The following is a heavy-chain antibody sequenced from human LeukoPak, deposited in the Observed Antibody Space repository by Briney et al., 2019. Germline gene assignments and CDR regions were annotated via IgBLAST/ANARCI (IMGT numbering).Heavy chain of an antibody. CDR2: VNPNTGDT. CDR1: EYTFTDYS. V-gene: IGHV1-2*02. J-gene: IGHJ5*02. CDR3: ARMSPHHTWEKLGFDP. Sequence: ASVKVSCKASEYTFTDYSMHWVRQAPGQGLEWMGWVNPNTGDTSYAQRFQGRVTMTTDTSITTAFMELNGLTSDDTAVYYCARMSPHHTWEKLGFDPWGQGTLVTVSS. D-gene: IGHD1-26*01.